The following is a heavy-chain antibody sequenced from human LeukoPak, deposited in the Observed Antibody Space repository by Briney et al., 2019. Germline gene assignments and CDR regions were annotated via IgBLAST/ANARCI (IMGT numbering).Heavy chain of an antibody. J-gene: IGHJ4*02. CDR2: ISSGGST. D-gene: IGHD3-10*01. CDR1: GFTVSSNY. CDR3: ARQLVLGSGSPVFDY. V-gene: IGHV3-53*01. Sequence: TGGSLRLSCAASGFTVSSNYMSWVRQAPGKGLEWVSVISSGGSTYYADSVKGRFSISRDNSKNTLYLQMNSLRAEDTAVYYCARQLVLGSGSPVFDYWGQGTLVTVSS.